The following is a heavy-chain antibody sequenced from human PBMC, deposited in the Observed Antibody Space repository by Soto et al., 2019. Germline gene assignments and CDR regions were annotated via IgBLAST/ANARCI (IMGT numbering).Heavy chain of an antibody. CDR2: IYKSATT. J-gene: IGHJ5*01. CDR1: GDSISNLYYF. D-gene: IGHD7-27*01. CDR3: ARGRYCLTGRCFQKWFDS. Sequence: PSETLSLTCSASGDSISNLYYFWAWIRQPPGQALEYIGYIYKSATTYYNPSFESRVAISVDTSKSQFSLNVTSVTAADTAVYFCARGRYCLTGRCFQKWFDSWGQGALVTVSS. V-gene: IGHV4-30-4*01.